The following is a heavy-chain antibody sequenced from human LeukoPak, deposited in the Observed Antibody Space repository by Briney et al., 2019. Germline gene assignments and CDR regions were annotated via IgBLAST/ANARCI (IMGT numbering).Heavy chain of an antibody. D-gene: IGHD3-10*01. V-gene: IGHV3-53*01. Sequence: GGSLRLSCAASGLSLSTSFMSWVRQAPGKGLEWGSFIYRGGETYYADSVKGRFPITRDNSKNTLYLQMNSLRAEDTAMYYCARDSLSYGSGFYYPRYFDSWGQGTLGTVSA. J-gene: IGHJ4*02. CDR3: ARDSLSYGSGFYYPRYFDS. CDR2: IYRGGET. CDR1: GLSLSTSF.